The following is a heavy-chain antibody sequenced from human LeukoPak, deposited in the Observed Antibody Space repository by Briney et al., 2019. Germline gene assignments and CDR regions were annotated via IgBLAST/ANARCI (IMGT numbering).Heavy chain of an antibody. Sequence: SETLSLTCTVSGYSISTGYYWDWIRQPPGVGLEWIGSIYYSGSTYYNPSLKGRVTISRDTSKNQFSLTLSSVTAADTAVYYCARDLRFFSLWGQGTLVTVSS. D-gene: IGHD3-3*01. CDR1: GYSISTGYY. CDR2: IYYSGST. V-gene: IGHV4-38-2*02. J-gene: IGHJ4*02. CDR3: ARDLRFFSL.